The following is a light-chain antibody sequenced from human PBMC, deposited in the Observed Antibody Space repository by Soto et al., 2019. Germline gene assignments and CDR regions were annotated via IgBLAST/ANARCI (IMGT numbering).Light chain of an antibody. J-gene: IGKJ5*01. CDR2: DAS. Sequence: DIQMTQSPSSLSASVGDRVTITCQAKQNISSYLTWYQQKPGRAPKLLIYDASNWEAGVPARFRGSGSGTDFTFTISRLEPEDIAAYYCQQYENLPTFGQGTRLEIK. CDR1: QNISSY. CDR3: QQYENLPT. V-gene: IGKV1-33*01.